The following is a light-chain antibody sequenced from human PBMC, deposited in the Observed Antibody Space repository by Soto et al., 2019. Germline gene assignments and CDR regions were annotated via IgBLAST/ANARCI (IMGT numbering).Light chain of an antibody. CDR1: SSDVGSYNR. J-gene: IGLJ1*01. Sequence: QSALTQPPSVSGSPGQSVTISCTGTSSDVGSYNRVSWYQQPPGTAPKVMIYEVSNRPSGVPDRFSGSKSGNTASLTISGLQPEDEADYYCYSFTSSNTDVFGTGTKVTVL. CDR3: YSFTSSNTDV. V-gene: IGLV2-18*02. CDR2: EVS.